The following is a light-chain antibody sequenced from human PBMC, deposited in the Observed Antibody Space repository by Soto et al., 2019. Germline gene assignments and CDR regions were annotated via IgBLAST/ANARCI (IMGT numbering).Light chain of an antibody. Sequence: EILMTQSPATLSGSPGERATLSCGASQSVSSNLAWYQQKPGQAPRLLIYGASTRATGIPARLSGSGSGTELTITISSMKYEDFEVYYCQQYNNWTPTFGQGTKVDIK. CDR3: QQYNNWTPT. V-gene: IGKV3-15*01. CDR1: QSVSSN. CDR2: GAS. J-gene: IGKJ1*01.